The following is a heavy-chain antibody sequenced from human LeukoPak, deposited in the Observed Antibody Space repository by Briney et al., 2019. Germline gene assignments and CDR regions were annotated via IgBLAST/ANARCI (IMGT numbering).Heavy chain of an antibody. CDR1: GGSISSGSYY. Sequence: SETLSLTCTVSGGSISSGSYYWSWIRQPAGKGLEWIGCIYTSGSTNYNPSLKSRVTISVDTSKNQFSLKLSSVTAADTAVYYCARRSKWLLFDYWGQGTLVTVS. D-gene: IGHD5-18*01. J-gene: IGHJ4*02. CDR3: ARRSKWLLFDY. V-gene: IGHV4-61*02. CDR2: IYTSGST.